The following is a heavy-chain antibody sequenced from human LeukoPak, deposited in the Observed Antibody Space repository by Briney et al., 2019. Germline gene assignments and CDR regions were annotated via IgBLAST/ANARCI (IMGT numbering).Heavy chain of an antibody. CDR2: IIPIFGTA. D-gene: IGHD1-26*01. J-gene: IGHJ5*02. V-gene: IGHV1-69*05. Sequence: GASVKVSCKASGGTFSSYAISWVRQAPGQGLEWMGGIIPIFGTANYAQKLQGRVTMTTDTSTSTAYMELRSLRSDDTAVYYCARDYSGSFEWFDPWGQGTLVTVSS. CDR1: GGTFSSYA. CDR3: ARDYSGSFEWFDP.